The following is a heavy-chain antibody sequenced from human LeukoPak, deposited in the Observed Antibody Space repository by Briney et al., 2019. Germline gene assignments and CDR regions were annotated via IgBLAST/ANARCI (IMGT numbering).Heavy chain of an antibody. CDR2: ISGSAAST. J-gene: IGHJ4*02. CDR1: GFTFSNYA. V-gene: IGHV3-23*01. Sequence: GGSLRLSCAVSGFTFSNYAMSWVRQAPGKGLEWVSSISGSAASTYYADSVKGRFTISRDDSKNTLYVQMNSLRGDDTAVYYCAKETRPWGFDYWGRGTLVSVSS. CDR3: AKETRPWGFDY. D-gene: IGHD7-27*01.